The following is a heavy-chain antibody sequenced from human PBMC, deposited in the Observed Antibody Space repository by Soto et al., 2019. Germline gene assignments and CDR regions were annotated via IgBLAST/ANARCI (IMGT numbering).Heavy chain of an antibody. CDR1: GFTFSSYG. J-gene: IGHJ4*02. Sequence: QVQLVESGGGVVQPGRSLRLSCAASGFTFSSYGMHWVRQARGKGLEGVAVIWYDGSNKYYADSVKGRFTISRDNSKNTLYLKMNSLRAEDTAVYYCARAPYGDILREFDYWGQGTLVTVSS. CDR2: IWYDGSNK. CDR3: ARAPYGDILREFDY. D-gene: IGHD4-17*01. V-gene: IGHV3-33*01.